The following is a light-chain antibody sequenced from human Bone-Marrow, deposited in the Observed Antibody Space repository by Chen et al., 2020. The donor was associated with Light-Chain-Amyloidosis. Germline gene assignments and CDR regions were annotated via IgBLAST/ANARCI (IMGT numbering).Light chain of an antibody. Sequence: DIQMTQSPSSVSASAGDRVTITCRASQDVSDYLAWYQQKPGKAPELLVYAASSLQSGVPSRFTGSGSGTDFTLTISGLQPEDCAAYYCQQGRSLPRTFGQGTKLEIK. V-gene: IGKV1-12*01. J-gene: IGKJ2*01. CDR2: AAS. CDR1: QDVSDY. CDR3: QQGRSLPRT.